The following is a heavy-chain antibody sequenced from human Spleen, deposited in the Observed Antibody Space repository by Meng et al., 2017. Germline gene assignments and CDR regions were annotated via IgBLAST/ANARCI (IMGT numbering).Heavy chain of an antibody. V-gene: IGHV4-4*02. D-gene: IGHD3-10*01. CDR3: LRGSGGSV. J-gene: IGHJ1*01. CDR1: GDSITNHNW. Sequence: QLQLQQWGAGLLKPSETLSLTCAVSGDSITNHNWWAWVRQPPGKGLEWIGEIPHRGSSAYNPSLKSRVSRSIAKSKNQFSLKLTSVTTADTALYHCLRGSGGSVWGQGTLVTVSS. CDR2: IPHRGSS.